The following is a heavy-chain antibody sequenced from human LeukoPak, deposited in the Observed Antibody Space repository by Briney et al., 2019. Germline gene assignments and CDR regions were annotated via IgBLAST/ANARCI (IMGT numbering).Heavy chain of an antibody. CDR1: GFTFSSYA. J-gene: IGHJ6*03. V-gene: IGHV3-30*04. CDR3: AKCILTGYYKGYMDV. D-gene: IGHD3-9*01. Sequence: GGSLRLSCAASGFTFSSYAMHWVRQAPGKGLEWVAVISYDGSNKYYADSVKGRFTISRDNSKNTLYLQMNSLSAEDTAVYYCAKCILTGYYKGYMDVWGKGTTVTISS. CDR2: ISYDGSNK.